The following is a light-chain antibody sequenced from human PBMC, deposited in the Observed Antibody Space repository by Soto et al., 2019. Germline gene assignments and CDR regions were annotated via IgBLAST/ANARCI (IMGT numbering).Light chain of an antibody. Sequence: IGVTKSPITLTQSPGERATLSCRASQSVSNNYLAWYQQKPGQAPKLLIYDASNWATGIPSRFSGSGSGTDFTFTISRLEPEDFAIYYCQQYGNPPRTFGQGTRLEIK. CDR1: QSVSNNY. V-gene: IGKV3-20*01. CDR3: QQYGNPPRT. CDR2: DAS. J-gene: IGKJ5*01.